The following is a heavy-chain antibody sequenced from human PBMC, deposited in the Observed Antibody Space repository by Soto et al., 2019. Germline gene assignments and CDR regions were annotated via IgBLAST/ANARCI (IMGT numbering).Heavy chain of an antibody. CDR2: ISSSSSYI. J-gene: IGHJ4*02. CDR1: GFTFSSYS. CDR3: ARVSGMTTRSEKIDY. Sequence: PGGSLRLSCAASGFTFSSYSMNWVRQAPGKGLEWVSSISSSSSYIYYADSVKGRFTISRDNAKNSLYLQMNSLRAEDTAVYYCARVSGMTTRSEKIDYWGQGTLVTVSS. D-gene: IGHD1-26*01. V-gene: IGHV3-21*01.